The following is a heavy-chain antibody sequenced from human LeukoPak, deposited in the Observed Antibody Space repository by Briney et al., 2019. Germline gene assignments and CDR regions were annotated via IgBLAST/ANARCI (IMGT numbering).Heavy chain of an antibody. CDR1: GITLSNYG. CDR2: ISDSGGCT. Sequence: PGGSLRLSCAVSGITLSNYGMSWVRQAPGKGLEWVAGISDSGGCTNYADSVKGRFTISRDSPKNTLYLQMTSLRAEDTAVYFCAKRGVVIRVILVGFHKEAYYFDSWGQGALVTVSS. CDR3: AKRGVVIRVILVGFHKEAYYFDS. J-gene: IGHJ4*02. V-gene: IGHV3-23*01. D-gene: IGHD3-22*01.